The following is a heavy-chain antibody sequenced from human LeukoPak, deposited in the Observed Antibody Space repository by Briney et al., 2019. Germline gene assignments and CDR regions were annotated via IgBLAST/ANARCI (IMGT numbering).Heavy chain of an antibody. CDR1: GYSFTSYY. Sequence: ASVNVSCKASGYSFTSYYMHWVRQAPGQGLEWMGIINPSGGSTSYAQKFQGRVTMTRDTSTSTVYMELSSLRSEDTAVYYCARAGVVPAALRDLYWVYWGQGTLVTVSS. V-gene: IGHV1-46*01. CDR3: ARAGVVPAALRDLYWVY. CDR2: INPSGGST. J-gene: IGHJ4*02. D-gene: IGHD2-2*01.